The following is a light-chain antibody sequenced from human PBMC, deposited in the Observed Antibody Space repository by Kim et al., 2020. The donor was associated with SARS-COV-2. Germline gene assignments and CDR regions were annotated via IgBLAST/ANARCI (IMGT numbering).Light chain of an antibody. CDR1: SSDFGAYKY. CDR3: SAYAGTNNFV. CDR2: EVN. J-gene: IGLJ1*01. Sequence: GQSVTLSCTGTSSDFGAYKYVSWYQQHPNKAPKLWIYEVNKRPSGVPDRFSGSKSGSTASLTVSGLQAEDEAEYYCSAYAGTNNFVFGTGTKVTVL. V-gene: IGLV2-8*01.